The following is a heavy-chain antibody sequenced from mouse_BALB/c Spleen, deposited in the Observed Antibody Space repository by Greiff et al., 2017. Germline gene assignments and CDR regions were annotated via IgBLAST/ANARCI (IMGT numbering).Heavy chain of an antibody. CDR1: GYTFTSYW. D-gene: IGHD2-1*01. Sequence: QVQLQQPGAELVRPGASVKLSCKASGYTFTSYWINWVKQRPGQGLEWIGNIYPSDSYTNYNQKFKDKATLTVDKSSITAYMQLSSPTSEDSAVYYGTRGGNYGNSYYYAMDYWGQGTSVTVAS. CDR2: IYPSDSYT. J-gene: IGHJ4*01. V-gene: IGHV1-69*02. CDR3: TRGGNYGNSYYYAMDY.